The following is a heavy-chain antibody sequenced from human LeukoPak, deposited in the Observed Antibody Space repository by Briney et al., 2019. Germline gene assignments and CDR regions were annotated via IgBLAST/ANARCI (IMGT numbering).Heavy chain of an antibody. V-gene: IGHV4-39*02. CDR3: AKEYQGFSFDY. Sequence: PSETLSLTCTVSGGSISSSNFYWGWIRQPPGKGLEWIGSIYYSGNTYYNPSLESRVTISVDTSKNQFSLKLSSVTAADTAVYYCAKEYQGFSFDYWGQGTLVTVSS. CDR1: GGSISSSNFY. CDR2: IYYSGNT. J-gene: IGHJ4*02.